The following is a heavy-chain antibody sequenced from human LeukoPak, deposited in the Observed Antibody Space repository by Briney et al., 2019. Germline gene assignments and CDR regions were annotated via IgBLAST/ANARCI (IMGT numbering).Heavy chain of an antibody. V-gene: IGHV1-8*03. CDR3: ARRSAYGSGSYYVDY. Sequence: ASVKVSCKASGYTFTNYDINWVRQATGKGLEWMGWMNPNSGNTGYAQKFQGRVTITRNTSITTTYMELSSLKSEDTAVYYCARRSAYGSGSYYVDYWGQGTLVTVSS. J-gene: IGHJ4*02. CDR2: MNPNSGNT. CDR1: GYTFTNYD. D-gene: IGHD3-10*01.